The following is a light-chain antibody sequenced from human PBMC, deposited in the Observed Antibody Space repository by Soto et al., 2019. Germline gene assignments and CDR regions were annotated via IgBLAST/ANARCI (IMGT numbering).Light chain of an antibody. CDR1: QSVSGNY. J-gene: IGKJ1*01. CDR3: QQYGSSPST. CDR2: DAS. Sequence: EIVLTQSPGTLSLSPGERATLSCRASQSVSGNYVLWYQQKPGQAPRLLTYDASSRATGIPERFSGSGSGTDFTLTISRLEPEDFAVYYCQQYGSSPSTFGQGSKVEIK. V-gene: IGKV3-20*01.